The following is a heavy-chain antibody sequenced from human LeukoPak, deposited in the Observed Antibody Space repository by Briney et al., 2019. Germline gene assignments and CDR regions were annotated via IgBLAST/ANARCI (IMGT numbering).Heavy chain of an antibody. D-gene: IGHD3/OR15-3a*01. J-gene: IGHJ4*02. CDR2: IFYSGST. Sequence: PSETLSLTCTVSGGSISSSSYYWGWIRQPPGKGLEWIGTIFYSGSTYYNPSLKSRVTISVDTSKNQFSLKLSSVTAADTAVYYCARQTGSGLFILPGGQGTLVTVSS. CDR3: ARQTGSGLFILP. V-gene: IGHV4-39*07. CDR1: GGSISSSSYY.